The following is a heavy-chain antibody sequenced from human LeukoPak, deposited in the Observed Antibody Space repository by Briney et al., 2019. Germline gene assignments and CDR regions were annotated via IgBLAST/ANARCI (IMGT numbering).Heavy chain of an antibody. CDR3: ARMIVHYYGSGSPEGAFDI. Sequence: SQTLSLTCTVSGGSISSGSYYWSWIRQPAGKGLEWIGRIYTSGSTNYNPSLKSRVTISVDTSKNQFSLKLSSVTAADTAVYYCARMIVHYYGSGSPEGAFDIWGQGTMVTVSS. CDR2: IYTSGST. CDR1: GGSISSGSYY. D-gene: IGHD3-10*01. V-gene: IGHV4-61*02. J-gene: IGHJ3*02.